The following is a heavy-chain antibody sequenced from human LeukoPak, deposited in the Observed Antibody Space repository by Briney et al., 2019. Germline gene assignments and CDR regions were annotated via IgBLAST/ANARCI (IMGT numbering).Heavy chain of an antibody. CDR3: AKALRRYYYGSGSLPTLFDC. CDR2: ISGSGGST. CDR1: GFTFSSYA. J-gene: IGHJ4*02. Sequence: GGSLRLSCAASGFTFSSYAMSWVRQAPGKGLEWVSAISGSGGSTYYADSVKGRFTISRDNSKNTLYLQMNSLRAEDTAVYHCAKALRRYYYGSGSLPTLFDCWGQGTLVTVSS. D-gene: IGHD3-10*01. V-gene: IGHV3-23*01.